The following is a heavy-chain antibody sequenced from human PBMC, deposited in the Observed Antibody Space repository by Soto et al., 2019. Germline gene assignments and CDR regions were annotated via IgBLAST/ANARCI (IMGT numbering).Heavy chain of an antibody. J-gene: IGHJ6*02. V-gene: IGHV3-21*01. D-gene: IGHD1-26*01. CDR2: ISSSSSYI. CDR3: ARRGVGRSWPYYYYGMDV. Sequence: GGSLRLSCAASGFTFSTHSMNWVRQAPGKGLEWVSSISSSSSYIYYADSVKGRFTISRDNAKNSLYLQMNSLRVEDTAVYYCARRGVGRSWPYYYYGMDVWGQGTTVTVSS. CDR1: GFTFSTHS.